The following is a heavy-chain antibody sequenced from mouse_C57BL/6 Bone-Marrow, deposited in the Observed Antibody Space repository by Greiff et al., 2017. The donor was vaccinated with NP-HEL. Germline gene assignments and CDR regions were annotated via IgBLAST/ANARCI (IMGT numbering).Heavy chain of an antibody. CDR1: GYTFTSYG. D-gene: IGHD2-5*01. J-gene: IGHJ1*03. CDR3: ARGAYYSNSWYFDV. CDR2: IYPRSGNT. Sequence: QVQLKESGAELARPGASVKLSCKASGYTFTSYGISWVKQRTGQGLEWIGEIYPRSGNTYYNEKFKGKATLTADKSSSTAYMELRSLTSEDSAVYFCARGAYYSNSWYFDVWGTGTTVTVSS. V-gene: IGHV1-81*01.